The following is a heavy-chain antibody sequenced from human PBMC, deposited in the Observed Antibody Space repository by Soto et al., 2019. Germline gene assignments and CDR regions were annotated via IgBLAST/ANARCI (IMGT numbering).Heavy chain of an antibody. CDR3: ARTNPAKYYDYVWGDYRREGMDV. CDR1: GGTFSAYA. Sequence: GASVKVSRKAPGGTFSAYAISWVRQAPGHGLEWMGGILPLSGTSNYTQRFQGRVTISADKSTSTAYMELSSLRSDDTAVYYCARTNPAKYYDYVWGDYRREGMDVWGQGTTVTVSS. D-gene: IGHD3-16*02. CDR2: ILPLSGTS. V-gene: IGHV1-69*06. J-gene: IGHJ6*02.